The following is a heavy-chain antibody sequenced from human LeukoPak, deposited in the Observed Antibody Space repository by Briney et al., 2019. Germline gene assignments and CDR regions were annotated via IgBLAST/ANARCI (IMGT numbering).Heavy chain of an antibody. CDR3: ARVDGSGPNAPNDC. V-gene: IGHV1-3*01. CDR2: IHVGNGNT. CDR1: RYPFTSYA. J-gene: IGHJ4*02. Sequence: GASVKVSCKASRYPFTSYAMHWVRQAPGQRLEWMGWIHVGNGNTEYSQKFQGRVTITRDTPATTTYMELSSLRSEETAVYYCARVDGSGPNAPNDCWGQGSLVTVSS. D-gene: IGHD3-10*01.